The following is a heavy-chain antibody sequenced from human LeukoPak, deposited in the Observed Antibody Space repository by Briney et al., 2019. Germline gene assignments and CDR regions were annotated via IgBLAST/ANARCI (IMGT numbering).Heavy chain of an antibody. CDR1: GYTFASYG. V-gene: IGHV1-18*01. Sequence: ASMTLSCKASGYTFASYGISWVRQAPGHGLEWMGWISAYNGNTNYAQKLQGRVTMTTDTSTSTAYMELRSLRSDDTAVYYCAISIGYFQHWGQGTLVTVSS. D-gene: IGHD2-15*01. CDR2: ISAYNGNT. J-gene: IGHJ1*01. CDR3: AISIGYFQH.